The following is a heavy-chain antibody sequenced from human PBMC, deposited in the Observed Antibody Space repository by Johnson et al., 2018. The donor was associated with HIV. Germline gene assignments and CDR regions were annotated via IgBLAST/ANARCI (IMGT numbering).Heavy chain of an antibody. CDR3: ARGGRKWELLGDDAFDI. D-gene: IGHD1-26*01. CDR2: IGTAGDT. V-gene: IGHV3-13*01. CDR1: GFTFSSYD. Sequence: EVPSVESGGGVVQPGRSLRLSCPASGFTFSSYDMHWVRQATGQGLEWVSAIGTAGDTYSPGSVKGRFTISRENAKNSLYLQMNSLRAGDTAVYYCARGGRKWELLGDDAFDIWGQGTMVTVSS. J-gene: IGHJ3*02.